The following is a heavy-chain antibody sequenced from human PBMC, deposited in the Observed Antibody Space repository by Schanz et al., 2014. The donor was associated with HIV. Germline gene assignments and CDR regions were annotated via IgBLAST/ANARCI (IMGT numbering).Heavy chain of an antibody. Sequence: QVQLVQSGAEVKKPGSSVKVSCKASGGTFMTYAISWVRQAPGQGLEWMGGIIPVFGTANYAEKFQGRVTITADTSTSTAYMELTSLRSEDTAVYYCARDGGSTGDYFDSWGQGTLVTVSS. V-gene: IGHV1-69*06. CDR2: IIPVFGTA. CDR1: GGTFMTYA. D-gene: IGHD7-27*01. CDR3: ARDGGSTGDYFDS. J-gene: IGHJ4*02.